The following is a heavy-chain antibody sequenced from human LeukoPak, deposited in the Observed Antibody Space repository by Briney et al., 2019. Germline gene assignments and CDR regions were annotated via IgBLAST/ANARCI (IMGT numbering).Heavy chain of an antibody. CDR1: VGTFSSYA. CDR3: ARARDSGRLDAFDI. J-gene: IGHJ3*02. V-gene: IGHV1-69*01. D-gene: IGHD1-26*01. CDR2: IIPIFGTA. Sequence: SVKVSCKASVGTFSSYAISWMRQAPGQGLEWMGGIIPIFGTANYAQKFQGRVTITADESTSTAYMELSSLRSEDTAVYYCARARDSGRLDAFDIWGQGTMVTVFS.